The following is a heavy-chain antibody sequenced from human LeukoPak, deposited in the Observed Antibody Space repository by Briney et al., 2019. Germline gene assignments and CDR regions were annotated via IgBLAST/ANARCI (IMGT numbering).Heavy chain of an antibody. Sequence: PGGSLRLSCAASGFTFLTYAMSWVRQAPGKGLQWVSVIRDSGASTYYADSVKGRFTISRDYSKNTLYLQMNSLRAEDTAVYYCAKAGRSGWYPGWPFDIWGQGTMVTVSS. CDR3: AKAGRSGWYPGWPFDI. CDR2: IRDSGAST. V-gene: IGHV3-23*01. J-gene: IGHJ3*02. CDR1: GFTFLTYA. D-gene: IGHD6-19*01.